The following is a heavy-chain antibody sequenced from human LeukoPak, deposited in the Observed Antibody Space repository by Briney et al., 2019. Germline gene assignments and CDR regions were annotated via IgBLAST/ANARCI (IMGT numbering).Heavy chain of an antibody. CDR1: GGSINSYY. CDR2: IKHSGST. V-gene: IGHV4-34*01. J-gene: IGHJ3*02. CDR3: AGSRPSDAFDI. D-gene: IGHD6-6*01. Sequence: PSETLSLTCSVSGGSINSYYWSWIRQPPGKGLEWIGEIKHSGSTKYNPSLKSRVTISVDKSKNQFSLKLKSVTAADTAVYYCAGSRPSDAFDIWGQGTMVTVSS.